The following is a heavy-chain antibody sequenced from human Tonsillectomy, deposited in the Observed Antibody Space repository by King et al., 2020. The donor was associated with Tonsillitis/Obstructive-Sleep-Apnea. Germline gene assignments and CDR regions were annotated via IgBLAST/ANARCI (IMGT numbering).Heavy chain of an antibody. CDR3: GRDLAKDNISWGMDV. CDR2: ISSRSTYI. J-gene: IGHJ6*03. Sequence: VQLVESGGGLVKSGGSLRLSCAASGFTFRSSSMSWVRQAPGKGLEWVSSISSRSTYIYYADSVEGRFTISRDNAKNSLYLQMNSLRAEDTAVYYCGRDLAKDNISWGMDVWGKGTTVTVSS. D-gene: IGHD6-13*01. CDR1: GFTFRSSS. V-gene: IGHV3-21*01.